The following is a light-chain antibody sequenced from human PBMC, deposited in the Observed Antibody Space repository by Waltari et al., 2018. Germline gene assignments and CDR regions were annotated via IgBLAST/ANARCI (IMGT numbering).Light chain of an antibody. CDR2: EVS. J-gene: IGLJ2*01. CDR3: CSYAGSSTFVV. V-gene: IGLV2-23*02. Sequence: QSALTQPASVSGSPGQSITISCTGTRSDVGSYNLVSRYQQHPGKATKLMIYEVSKRPSGVSNRFSGSKSGNTASLTISGLQAEDEADYYCCSYAGSSTFVVFGGGTKLTVL. CDR1: RSDVGSYNL.